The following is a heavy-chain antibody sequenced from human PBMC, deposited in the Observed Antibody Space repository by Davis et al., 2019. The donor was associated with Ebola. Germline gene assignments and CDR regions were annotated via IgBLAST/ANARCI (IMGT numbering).Heavy chain of an antibody. D-gene: IGHD6-13*01. CDR2: ISAYNGNT. J-gene: IGHJ5*02. V-gene: IGHV1-18*01. Sequence: ASVKVSCKASGYTFTSYGISWVRQAPGQGLEWMGWISAYNGNTNYAQKLQGRVTMTTDTSTSTAYMELRSLRSDDTAVYYCARGSSRPHRLGWFDPWGQGTLVTVSS. CDR1: GYTFTSYG. CDR3: ARGSSRPHRLGWFDP.